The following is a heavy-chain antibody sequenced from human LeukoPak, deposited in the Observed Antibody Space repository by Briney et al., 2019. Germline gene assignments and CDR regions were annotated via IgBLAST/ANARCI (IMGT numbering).Heavy chain of an antibody. Sequence: ASVKVSCKVSGYTLTELSMHWVQPAPGKGLEWMGGFDPEDGETIYPQKFQGRVTMTEDTSTDTAYMELSRLRPQDTAVYYRATSVEGGYYFDYWGQGTLVTVSS. D-gene: IGHD1-1*01. CDR1: GYTLTELS. J-gene: IGHJ4*02. CDR3: ATSVEGGYYFDY. V-gene: IGHV1-24*01. CDR2: FDPEDGET.